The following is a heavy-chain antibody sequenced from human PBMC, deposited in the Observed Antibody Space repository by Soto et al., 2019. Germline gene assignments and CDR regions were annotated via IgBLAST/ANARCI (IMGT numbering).Heavy chain of an antibody. CDR3: ARPIYVSDTGHTSKYSFDC. Sequence: PGESLKISCKGSGYSFTSYWIGCVRQMPGKGLEWMGIIYPGDSDTRYSPSFQGQVTISADKSISTAYLQWRSLKASDTAMYYCARPIYVSDTGHTSKYSFDCWGHGTQVTVSS. V-gene: IGHV5-51*01. CDR2: IYPGDSDT. CDR1: GYSFTSYW. D-gene: IGHD5-18*01. J-gene: IGHJ4*01.